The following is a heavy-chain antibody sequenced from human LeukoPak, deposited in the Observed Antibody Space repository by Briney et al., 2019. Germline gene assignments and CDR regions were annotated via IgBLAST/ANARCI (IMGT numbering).Heavy chain of an antibody. CDR2: ISGSGGST. D-gene: IGHD3-22*01. Sequence: PVGSLRLSCAASGFTFSSYAMSWVRQAPGKGLEWVSAISGSGGSTYYADSVKGRFTISRDNSKNTLYLQMNSLRAEDTAVYYYAKDPSSSGYYSDWGQGTLVTVSS. CDR3: AKDPSSSGYYSD. V-gene: IGHV3-23*01. CDR1: GFTFSSYA. J-gene: IGHJ4*02.